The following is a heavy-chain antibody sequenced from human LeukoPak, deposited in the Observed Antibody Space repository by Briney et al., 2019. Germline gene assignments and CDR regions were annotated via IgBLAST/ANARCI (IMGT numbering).Heavy chain of an antibody. J-gene: IGHJ4*02. V-gene: IGHV4-59*01. CDR2: IFHSDTT. D-gene: IGHD1-26*01. CDR3: ARSTRSGSYTAGLNY. CDR1: GGSISSYY. Sequence: PSETLSLTCIVSGGSISSYYWTWIRQPPGKGLEWIGYIFHSDTTKYNPSLNSRVSISVDTSQNSFSLKLTSVTAADTAVYYCARSTRSGSYTAGLNYWGQGTLVTVSS.